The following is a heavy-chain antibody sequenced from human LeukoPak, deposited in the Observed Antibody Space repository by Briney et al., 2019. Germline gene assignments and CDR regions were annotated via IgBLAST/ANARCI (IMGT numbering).Heavy chain of an antibody. CDR1: GGSISSGSCY. CDR2: LHTSGST. CDR3: ARDDPQLRFGFDP. D-gene: IGHD3-3*01. J-gene: IGHJ5*02. V-gene: IGHV4-61*02. Sequence: PSETLSLTCTVSGGSISSGSCYWSWIRQPAGMGLEWIGRLHTSGSTNYNPSLKSRVTISVDTSKNQFFLKLDSVTAADTAVYYCARDDPQLRFGFDPWGQGTLVTVSS.